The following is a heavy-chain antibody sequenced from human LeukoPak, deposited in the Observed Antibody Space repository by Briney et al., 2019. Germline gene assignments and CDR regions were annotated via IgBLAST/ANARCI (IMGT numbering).Heavy chain of an antibody. Sequence: PGGSLRLSCAASGFTFSSYALSWVRQAPGKGLEWVSAISGSGGSTYYADSVKGRFTISRDNSKNTLYLQMNSLRAEDTAVYYCANQYGDYVPEYFQHWGQGTLVTVSS. V-gene: IGHV3-23*01. CDR2: ISGSGGST. CDR1: GFTFSSYA. J-gene: IGHJ1*01. CDR3: ANQYGDYVPEYFQH. D-gene: IGHD4-17*01.